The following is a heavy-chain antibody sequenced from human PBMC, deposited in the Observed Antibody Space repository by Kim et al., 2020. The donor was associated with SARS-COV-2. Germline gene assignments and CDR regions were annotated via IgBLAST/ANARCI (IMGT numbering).Heavy chain of an antibody. CDR3: ARVFGNCSYYYGMDV. J-gene: IGHJ6*02. Sequence: SETLSLTCTVSGGSISSYYWSWIRQPPGKGLEWIGYIYYSGSTNYNPSLKSRVTISVDTSKNQFSLKLSSVTAADTAVYYCARVFGNCSYYYGMDVWGQGTPVTVSS. V-gene: IGHV4-59*01. CDR2: IYYSGST. CDR1: GGSISSYY. D-gene: IGHD1-1*01.